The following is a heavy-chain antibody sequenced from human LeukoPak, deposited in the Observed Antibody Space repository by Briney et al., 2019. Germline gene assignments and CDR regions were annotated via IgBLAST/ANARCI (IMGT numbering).Heavy chain of an antibody. CDR2: ITGSGGTT. J-gene: IGHJ4*02. CDR1: GFTFSLYA. V-gene: IGHV3-23*01. D-gene: IGHD1-26*01. CDR3: AKHNSGNFIYFDS. Sequence: GGSLRLSCAASGFTFSLYAMSWVRQAPGKGLEWVSGITGSGGTTYYADSVKGRFTLSRDNSKNTLYLRMNSLGAEDTAVYYCAKHNSGNFIYFDSWGQGALVTVSS.